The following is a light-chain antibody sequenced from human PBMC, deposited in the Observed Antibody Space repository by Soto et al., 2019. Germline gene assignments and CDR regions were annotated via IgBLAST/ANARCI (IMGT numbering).Light chain of an antibody. CDR2: ENN. CDR1: SSNIGNNY. J-gene: IGLJ1*01. CDR3: GTWDSSLSAGFYV. V-gene: IGLV1-51*02. Sequence: QSVLTQPPSVSAAPGQKVTISCSGSSSNIGNNYVSWYQQLPGTAPKLHIYENNKRPSGIPDRFSGSKSGTSATLGITRLQTRDEADYYCGTWDSSLSAGFYVFGTGTKVTVL.